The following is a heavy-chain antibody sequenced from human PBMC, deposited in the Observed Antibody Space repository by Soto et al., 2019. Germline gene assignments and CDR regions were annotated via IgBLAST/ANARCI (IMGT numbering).Heavy chain of an antibody. CDR2: FDPEDGET. CDR3: ATAAPITKAFDI. D-gene: IGHD3-10*01. CDR1: GYTLTELS. Sequence: GASVKVSCKVSGYTLTELSMHWVRQAPGKGLEWMGGFDPEDGETIYAQKFQGRVTMTEDTSTDTAYMELSSLRSEDTAVSYCATAAPITKAFDIWGQGTMVTVSS. J-gene: IGHJ3*02. V-gene: IGHV1-24*01.